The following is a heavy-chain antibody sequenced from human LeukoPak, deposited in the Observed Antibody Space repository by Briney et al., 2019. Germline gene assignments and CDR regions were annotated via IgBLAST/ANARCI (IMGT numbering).Heavy chain of an antibody. CDR2: ISYDGSNK. CDR1: GFTFSSYA. Sequence: GGSLRLSCAASGFTFSSYAMHWVRQAPGKGLEWVAVISYDGSNKYYADSVKGRFTISRDNSKNTLYLQMNSLRAEDTAVYYCAKDRDNGDFDYWGQGTLVTVSS. V-gene: IGHV3-30-3*01. D-gene: IGHD1-1*01. CDR3: AKDRDNGDFDY. J-gene: IGHJ4*02.